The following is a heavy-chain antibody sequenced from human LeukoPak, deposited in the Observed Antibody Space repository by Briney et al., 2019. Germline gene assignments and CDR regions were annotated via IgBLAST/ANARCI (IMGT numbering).Heavy chain of an antibody. J-gene: IGHJ3*02. V-gene: IGHV4-39*07. Sequence: SQTLSLTCTVSGGSISSGSYYWSWIRQPPGKGLEWIGEINHSGSTNYNPSLKSRVTISVDTSKNQFSLKLSSVTAADTAVYYCASTATNAFDIWGQGTMVTVSS. CDR1: GGSISSGSYY. CDR2: INHSGST. CDR3: ASTATNAFDI. D-gene: IGHD1-26*01.